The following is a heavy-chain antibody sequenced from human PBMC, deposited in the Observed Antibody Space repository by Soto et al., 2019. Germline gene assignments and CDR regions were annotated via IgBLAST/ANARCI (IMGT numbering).Heavy chain of an antibody. Sequence: QVQLQESGPGLVKPSETLSLTCTVSGGSISSYYWSWIRQPPGKGLEWIGYIYYSGGTNYNPSLKSRVTISVDTAKNQSSLRLSSVTAADTAVYYCARPRAVYGDYWSFDLWGRGTLVTVSS. CDR1: GGSISSYY. V-gene: IGHV4-59*08. CDR2: IYYSGGT. CDR3: ARPRAVYGDYWSFDL. D-gene: IGHD4-17*01. J-gene: IGHJ2*01.